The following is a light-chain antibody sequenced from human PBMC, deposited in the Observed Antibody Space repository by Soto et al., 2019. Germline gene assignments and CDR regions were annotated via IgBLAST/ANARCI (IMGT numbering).Light chain of an antibody. CDR2: DVS. Sequence: EIVLTQCPATLSLSPGERVTLSCSAIQSVSNSLAWYQQKPGQPPRLLIYDVSNRATGIPARFSGSGSGTDFTLTITSLEPEDFAVYYCQQYGSSPPSSTFGQGTRLEIK. CDR1: QSVSNS. CDR3: QQYGSSPPSST. V-gene: IGKV3-11*01. J-gene: IGKJ5*01.